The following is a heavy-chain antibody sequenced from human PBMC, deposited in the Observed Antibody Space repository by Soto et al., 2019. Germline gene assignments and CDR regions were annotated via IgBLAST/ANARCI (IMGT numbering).Heavy chain of an antibody. D-gene: IGHD3-9*01. Sequence: SETLSLTCTVSGGSMSSGAYYWNWIRQHPGKGLEWIGYIYHSGNTYYNPSLRSRITISVDTSKNQFSLKLNSVSDADTAVYYCASSYTGYLDNWGQGTRVTVSS. CDR3: ASSYTGYLDN. CDR2: IYHSGNT. V-gene: IGHV4-31*03. CDR1: GGSMSSGAYY. J-gene: IGHJ4*02.